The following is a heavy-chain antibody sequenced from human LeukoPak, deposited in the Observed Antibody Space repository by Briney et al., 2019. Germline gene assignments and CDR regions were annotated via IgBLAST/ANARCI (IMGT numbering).Heavy chain of an antibody. CDR3: ARDTLAVAGDLDY. V-gene: IGHV3-74*01. J-gene: IGHJ4*02. Sequence: PGGSLRLSCAASGFTFNSYWMHRVRQVPGKGLVWVSLIDSDGSTTTYADSVKGRFSISRDNAKNTLYLQMNSLRVEDTAVYYCARDTLAVAGDLDYWGQGTLVTVSS. CDR2: IDSDGSTT. D-gene: IGHD6-19*01. CDR1: GFTFNSYW.